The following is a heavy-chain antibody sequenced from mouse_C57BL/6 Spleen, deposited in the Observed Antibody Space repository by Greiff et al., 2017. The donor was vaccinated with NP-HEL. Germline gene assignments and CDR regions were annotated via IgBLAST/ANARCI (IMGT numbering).Heavy chain of an antibody. CDR2: IWSDGST. V-gene: IGHV2-6-1*01. CDR1: GFSLTSYG. D-gene: IGHD3-2*02. J-gene: IGHJ4*01. Sequence: VKLVESGPGLVAPSQSLSITCTVSGFSLTSYGVHWVRQPPGKGLEWLVVIWSDGSTTYNSALKSRLSISKDNSKSQVFLKMNSLQTDDTAMYYCARHRDSSGYYAMDYWGQGTSVTVSS. CDR3: ARHRDSSGYYAMDY.